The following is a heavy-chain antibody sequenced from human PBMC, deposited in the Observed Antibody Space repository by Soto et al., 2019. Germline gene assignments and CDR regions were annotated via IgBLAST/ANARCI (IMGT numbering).Heavy chain of an antibody. Sequence: SETLSLTCAVYGGSFSGYYWSWIRQPPGKGLEWIGEINHSGSTNYNPSLKSRVTISVDTSKNQFSLKLSSVTAADTAVYYCARVKAAAAGPGNWFDPWGQGTLVTVSS. J-gene: IGHJ5*02. CDR2: INHSGST. V-gene: IGHV4-34*01. CDR1: GGSFSGYY. CDR3: ARVKAAAAGPGNWFDP. D-gene: IGHD6-13*01.